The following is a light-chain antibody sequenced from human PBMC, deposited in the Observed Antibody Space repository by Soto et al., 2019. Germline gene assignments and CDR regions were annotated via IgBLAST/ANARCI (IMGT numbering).Light chain of an antibody. Sequence: QSVLTQPASVSGSLGQSITISCTGTTSDVGGYKYVSWYQQHPGKAPKLMIYDVSNRPSGVSNRFSASKSGNTASLTISGLQAEDEADYYCTSYTDTTTVVFGGGTKVTVL. CDR2: DVS. J-gene: IGLJ2*01. V-gene: IGLV2-14*01. CDR1: TSDVGGYKY. CDR3: TSYTDTTTVV.